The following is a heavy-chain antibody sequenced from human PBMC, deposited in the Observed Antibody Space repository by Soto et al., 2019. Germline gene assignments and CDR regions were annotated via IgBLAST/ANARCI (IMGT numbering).Heavy chain of an antibody. CDR2: ITSDGNIR. Sequence: QVQLVESGGGVVQPGGSLRLCCAASGFTFSSYTMHWVRQAPGKGLEWVAVITSDGNIRLYADSVKGRFSISRDTSKDTLYLQMSSLRPEDTAVYYCARALIPYCSRNSCRYFDYWGQGTLVTVSS. D-gene: IGHD2-8*01. CDR1: GFTFSSYT. V-gene: IGHV3-30-3*01. J-gene: IGHJ4*02. CDR3: ARALIPYCSRNSCRYFDY.